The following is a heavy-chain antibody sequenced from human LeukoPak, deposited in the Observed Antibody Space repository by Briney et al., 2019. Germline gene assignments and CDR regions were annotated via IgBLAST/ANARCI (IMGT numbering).Heavy chain of an antibody. D-gene: IGHD2-2*01. V-gene: IGHV3-21*01. CDR2: ISDSNTYI. CDR3: AKDLLRVVPAAKGNWFDP. J-gene: IGHJ5*02. CDR1: GFSFRSYS. Sequence: RGSLRLSCAASGFSFRSYSMNWVRQAPGKGLEWVSSISDSNTYIYYADSVKGRFTISRDNAKNSLYLQMNSLRAEDTAVYYCAKDLLRVVPAAKGNWFDPWGQGTLVTVSS.